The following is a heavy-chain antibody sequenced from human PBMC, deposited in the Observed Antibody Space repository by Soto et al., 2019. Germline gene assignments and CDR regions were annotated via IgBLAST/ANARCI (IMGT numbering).Heavy chain of an antibody. Sequence: KFQGRVTITRDTSASTAYMELSSLRSKDTAVYYCARSRAADYYYYYMDVWGKGTTVTVSS. J-gene: IGHJ6*03. CDR3: ARSRAADYYYYYMDV. V-gene: IGHV1-3*01.